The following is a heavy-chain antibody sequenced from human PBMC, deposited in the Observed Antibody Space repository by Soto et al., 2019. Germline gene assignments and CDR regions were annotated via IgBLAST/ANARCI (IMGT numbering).Heavy chain of an antibody. CDR1: GYSFTNYY. CDR3: AKGGKTPRYSRFDY. D-gene: IGHD2-21*01. V-gene: IGHV5-51*01. CDR2: IYPDDSDT. Sequence: GESLKISCKASGYSFTNYYIGWVRQMPGKGLEWMGIIYPDDSDTKYSPSFQGRFTISRDNSKNTLYLQMNSLRAEDTAVYYCAKGGKTPRYSRFDYWGQGTLVTVSS. J-gene: IGHJ4*02.